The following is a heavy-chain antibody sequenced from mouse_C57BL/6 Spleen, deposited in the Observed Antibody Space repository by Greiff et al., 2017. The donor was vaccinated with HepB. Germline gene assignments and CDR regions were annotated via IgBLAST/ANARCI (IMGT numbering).Heavy chain of an antibody. Sequence: EVRLVESGGGLVKPGGSLKLSCAASGFTFSSYTMSWVRQTPEKRLEWVATISGGGGNTYYPDSVKGRFTISRDNAKNTLYLQMSSLRSEDTALYYCARLYDGYVAYWGQGTLVTVSA. CDR3: ARLYDGYVAY. D-gene: IGHD2-3*01. V-gene: IGHV5-9*01. J-gene: IGHJ3*01. CDR2: ISGGGGNT. CDR1: GFTFSSYT.